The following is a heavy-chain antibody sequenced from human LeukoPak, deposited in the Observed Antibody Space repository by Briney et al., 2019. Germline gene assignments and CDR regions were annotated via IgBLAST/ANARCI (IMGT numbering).Heavy chain of an antibody. Sequence: GASVKVSCKASGYTFTDYYMHWVRQAPGQGLEWMGWINPDSGGTKYAQKFQGRVTMTGDTSIGTAYMELSSLRSDDTAVYCCARDHGRSSSAWPAGYWGQGTLVTVSS. J-gene: IGHJ4*02. CDR1: GYTFTDYY. V-gene: IGHV1-2*02. CDR3: ARDHGRSSSAWPAGY. D-gene: IGHD6-19*01. CDR2: INPDSGGT.